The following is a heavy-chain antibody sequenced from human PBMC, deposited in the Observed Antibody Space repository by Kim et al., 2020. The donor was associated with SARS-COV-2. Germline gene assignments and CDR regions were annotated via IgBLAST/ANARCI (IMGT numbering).Heavy chain of an antibody. J-gene: IGHJ6*02. V-gene: IGHV1-46*01. D-gene: IGHD6-13*01. CDR3: AREGGEQQLVPRYYYYGMDV. Sequence: ASVKVSCKASGYTFTSYYMHWVRQAPGQGLEWMGIINPSGGSTSYAQKFQGRVTMTRDTSTSTVYMELSSLRSEDTAVYYCAREGGEQQLVPRYYYYGMDVWGQGTTVTVSS. CDR1: GYTFTSYY. CDR2: INPSGGST.